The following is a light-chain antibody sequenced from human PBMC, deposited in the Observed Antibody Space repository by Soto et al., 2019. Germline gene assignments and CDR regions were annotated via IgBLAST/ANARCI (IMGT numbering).Light chain of an antibody. CDR2: GAS. CDR1: QSVSSD. CDR3: QQDNNWQPTMA. Sequence: VVTQSPATLSVFPGETATLSCRASQSVSSDLAWYQQRPCQAPRLLIYGASTRATGIPARFRGSGSGTELRLPISSLQYEDFATGYCQQDNNWQPTMALGRGTKVEIK. J-gene: IGKJ1*01. V-gene: IGKV3-15*01.